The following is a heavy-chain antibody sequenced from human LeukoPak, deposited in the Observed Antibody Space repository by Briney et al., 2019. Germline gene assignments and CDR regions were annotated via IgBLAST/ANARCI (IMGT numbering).Heavy chain of an antibody. Sequence: SETLSLTCTVSGGSISSSSYYWGWIRQPPGKGLEWIGSIYYSGSTYCNPSLKSRVTISVGTSKNQFSLKLSSVTAADTAVYYCARRGIYCSGGSCYHFDYWGQGTLVTVSS. CDR2: IYYSGST. CDR1: GGSISSSSYY. J-gene: IGHJ4*02. CDR3: ARRGIYCSGGSCYHFDY. V-gene: IGHV4-39*01. D-gene: IGHD2-15*01.